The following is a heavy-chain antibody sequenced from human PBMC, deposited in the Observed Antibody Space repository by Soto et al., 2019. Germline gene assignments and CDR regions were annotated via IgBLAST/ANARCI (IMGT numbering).Heavy chain of an antibody. V-gene: IGHV3-11*01. CDR3: ASLDFWSGYYGFDY. J-gene: IGHJ4*02. CDR1: GFTFSDYY. CDR2: ISSSGSTI. Sequence: GGSLRLSCAASGFTFSDYYMSWIRQAPGKGLEWVSYISSSGSTIYYADSVKGRFTISRDNAKNSLYLQMNSLGAEDTAVYYCASLDFWSGYYGFDYWGQGTLVTVSS. D-gene: IGHD3-3*01.